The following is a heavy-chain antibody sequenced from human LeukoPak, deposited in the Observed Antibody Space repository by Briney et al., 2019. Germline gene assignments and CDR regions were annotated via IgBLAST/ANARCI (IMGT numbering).Heavy chain of an antibody. CDR1: GGSFSGYY. Sequence: SETLSLTCAVYGGSFSGYYWSWIRQPPGKGLEWIEEINHSGSTNYNPSLKSRVTISVDTSKNQFSLKLSSVTAADTAVYYCARGNPARYYYYYYMDVWGKGTTVTVSS. CDR2: INHSGST. CDR3: ARGNPARYYYYYYMDV. D-gene: IGHD6-25*01. V-gene: IGHV4-34*01. J-gene: IGHJ6*03.